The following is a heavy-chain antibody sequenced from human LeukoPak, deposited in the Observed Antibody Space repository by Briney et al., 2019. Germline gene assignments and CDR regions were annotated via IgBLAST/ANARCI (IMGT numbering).Heavy chain of an antibody. CDR1: GYTFTSYG. V-gene: IGHV1-18*01. J-gene: IGHJ4*02. CDR3: ARVLAQWLQQNFDY. D-gene: IGHD6-19*01. CDR2: ISAYNGNT. Sequence: ASVKVSCKASGYTFTSYGINWVRQAPGQGLEWMGWISAYNGNTNYAQKLQGRVTMTTDTSTSTAYMELRSLRSDDTAVYYCARVLAQWLQQNFDYWGQGTLVTVSS.